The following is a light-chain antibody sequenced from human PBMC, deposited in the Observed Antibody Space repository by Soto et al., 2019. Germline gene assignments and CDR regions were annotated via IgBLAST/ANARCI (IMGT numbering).Light chain of an antibody. V-gene: IGLV1-44*01. CDR1: NSNIGSNT. J-gene: IGLJ3*02. CDR2: AND. CDR3: ASWADYWNGWV. Sequence: QSVLTQPPSASGTPGQRITISCSGTNSNIGSNTVNWYQQVPGSAPKLVIFANDQRPSGVPDRFSGSKSGFSASLAISGLQSDDEATYLCASWADYWNGWVFGGGTKVTVL.